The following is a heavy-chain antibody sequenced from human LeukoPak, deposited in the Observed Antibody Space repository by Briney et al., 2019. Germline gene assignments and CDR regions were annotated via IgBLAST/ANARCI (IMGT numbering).Heavy chain of an antibody. J-gene: IGHJ1*01. CDR1: GFTFISYW. Sequence: GGSLRLSCAASGFTFISYWMLWVRQAPGKGLVWVSRIKSDGKTNYADSVKGRFTISRDNAKNTVSLQMNSLRAEDTGVYYCARAPSEIGGYYPEYFRHWGQGTLVTVSS. CDR3: ARAPSEIGGYYPEYFRH. V-gene: IGHV3-74*01. CDR2: IKSDGKT. D-gene: IGHD3-22*01.